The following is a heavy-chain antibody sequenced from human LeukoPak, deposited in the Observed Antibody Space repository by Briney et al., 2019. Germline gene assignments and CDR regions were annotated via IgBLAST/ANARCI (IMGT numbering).Heavy chain of an antibody. J-gene: IGHJ5*02. CDR1: GGTFSSYA. CDR2: IIPIFGTA. Sequence: GASVKVSCKASGGTFSSYAISWVRQAPGQGLEWMGGIIPIFGTANYAQKFQGRVTITTDESTSTAYMELSSLRSEDTAVYYCARTLTTVTAWLFDPWGQGTLVTVSS. V-gene: IGHV1-69*05. D-gene: IGHD4-17*01. CDR3: ARTLTTVTAWLFDP.